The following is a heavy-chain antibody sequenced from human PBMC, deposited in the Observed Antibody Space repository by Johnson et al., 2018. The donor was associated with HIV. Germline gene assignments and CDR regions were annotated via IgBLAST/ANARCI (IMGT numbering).Heavy chain of an antibody. D-gene: IGHD4-23*01. CDR2: ISYDGSNK. Sequence: QVQLVESGGGVVQPGRSLRLSCVVSGFTFSSYGMHWVRQAPGKGLERVAVISYDGSNKYYADSVKVRFTISRDNSKNTLYLQMNSLRPEDTAVYYCAKDFRRFFPTPDAFDIWGQGTMVTVSS. CDR3: AKDFRRFFPTPDAFDI. CDR1: GFTFSSYG. J-gene: IGHJ3*02. V-gene: IGHV3-30*18.